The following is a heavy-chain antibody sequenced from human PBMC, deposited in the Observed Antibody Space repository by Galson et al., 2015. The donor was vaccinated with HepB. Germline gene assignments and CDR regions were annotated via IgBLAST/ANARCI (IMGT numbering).Heavy chain of an antibody. CDR3: ARGNVVVVADSFDY. CDR1: GFTFSSYW. V-gene: IGHV3-7*03. J-gene: IGHJ4*02. CDR2: IKQDGSEK. D-gene: IGHD2-15*01. Sequence: SLRLSCAASGFTFSSYWMSWVRQAPGKGPEWVANIKQDGSEKYYVDSVKGRFTISRDNAKNSLYLQMNSLRAEDTAVYYCARGNVVVVADSFDYWGQGTLVTVSS.